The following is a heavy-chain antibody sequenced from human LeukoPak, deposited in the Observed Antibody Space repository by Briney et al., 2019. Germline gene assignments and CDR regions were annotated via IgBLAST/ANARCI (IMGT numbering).Heavy chain of an antibody. CDR2: IKGDGSEK. V-gene: IGHV3-7*01. CDR1: GFIVSNNY. J-gene: IGHJ1*01. D-gene: IGHD3-10*01. Sequence: GGSLRLSCVVSGFIVSNNYLNWVRQAPGKGLEWVANIKGDGSEKDYVDSVKGRFTISRDNAKNSLYLQMSGLRAEDTAMYYCARQPSDGSYLDYFQHWGQGTLVTVSS. CDR3: ARQPSDGSYLDYFQH.